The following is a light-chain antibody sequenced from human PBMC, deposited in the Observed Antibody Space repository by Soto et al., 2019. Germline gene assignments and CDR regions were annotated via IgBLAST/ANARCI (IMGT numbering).Light chain of an antibody. J-gene: IGKJ1*01. CDR3: QHYNSYSEA. V-gene: IGKV1-5*03. CDR1: QSISYY. CDR2: KAS. Sequence: DIQMTQSPSTLSASVGDRVTITCRASQSISYYLAWYQQKPGKAPKLLIYKASTLKSGVPSRFSGSGSGTEFTLTISSLQPDDFATYYCQHYNSYSEAFGQGTKV.